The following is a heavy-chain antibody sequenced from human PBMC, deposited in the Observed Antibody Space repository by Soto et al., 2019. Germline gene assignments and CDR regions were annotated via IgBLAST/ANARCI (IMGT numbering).Heavy chain of an antibody. CDR3: ARALGDYADYFDY. J-gene: IGHJ4*02. CDR1: GGSISSYY. CDR2: IYYSGST. Sequence: SETLSLTCTVSGGSISSYYWSWIRQPPGKGLEWIGYIYYSGSTNYNPSLKSRVTISVDTSKNQFSLKLSSVTAADTAVYYCARALGDYADYFDYWGQGTLVTVSS. D-gene: IGHD4-17*01. V-gene: IGHV4-59*01.